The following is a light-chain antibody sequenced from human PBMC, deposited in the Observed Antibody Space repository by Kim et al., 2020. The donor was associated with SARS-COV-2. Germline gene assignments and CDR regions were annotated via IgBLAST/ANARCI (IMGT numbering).Light chain of an antibody. J-gene: IGKJ2*01. CDR1: SNNY. CDR3: HHDGSSPYA. CDR2: GSS. Sequence: SNNYLAWYQQKPGQAPGLLIYGSSNRATGIPDRFSGSGTGTDFTLTISRLEPEDFAVYYCHHDGSSPYAFGQGPKLEI. V-gene: IGKV3-20*01.